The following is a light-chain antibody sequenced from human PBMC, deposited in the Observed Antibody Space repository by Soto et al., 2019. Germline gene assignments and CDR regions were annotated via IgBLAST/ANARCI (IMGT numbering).Light chain of an antibody. Sequence: SALTQPPSASGTPGQRVTISCSGSSSNIGRNYVYWYQQLPGTAPKLLIYRNDQRPSGVPDRLSGSKSGTSASLAISGLRSEDEADYYCAAWDDSLSGLYVFGTGTKVTVL. CDR1: SSNIGRNY. CDR2: RND. J-gene: IGLJ1*01. CDR3: AAWDDSLSGLYV. V-gene: IGLV1-47*01.